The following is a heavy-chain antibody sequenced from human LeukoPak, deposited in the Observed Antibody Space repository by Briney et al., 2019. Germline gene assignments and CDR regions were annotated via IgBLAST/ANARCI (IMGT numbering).Heavy chain of an antibody. CDR2: ISAGGRST. Sequence: GGSLRLSCAASGFTFTSYAMTWVRQAPRKGLEWVSAISAGGRSTYYADSVKGRFTIARDNSKNTLSLQMDSLRAEDTAVYYCARGALYDSSGNRYFQPWGQGTLVTVSS. CDR3: ARGALYDSSGNRYFQP. CDR1: GFTFTSYA. D-gene: IGHD3-22*01. J-gene: IGHJ1*01. V-gene: IGHV3-23*01.